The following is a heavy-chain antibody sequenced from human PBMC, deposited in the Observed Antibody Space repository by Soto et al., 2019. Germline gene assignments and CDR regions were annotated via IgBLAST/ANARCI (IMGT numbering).Heavy chain of an antibody. CDR1: GFTFSSYA. CDR3: ARGIRSWVAAAGSAFDY. D-gene: IGHD6-13*01. V-gene: IGHV3-30-3*01. J-gene: IGHJ4*02. Sequence: QVQLVESGGGVVQPGRSLRLSCAASGFTFSSYAMHWVRQAPGKGLEWVAVISYDGSNKYYADSVKGRFTISRDNSKNTLYLQMNSLRAEDMAVYYCARGIRSWVAAAGSAFDYWGQGTLVTVSS. CDR2: ISYDGSNK.